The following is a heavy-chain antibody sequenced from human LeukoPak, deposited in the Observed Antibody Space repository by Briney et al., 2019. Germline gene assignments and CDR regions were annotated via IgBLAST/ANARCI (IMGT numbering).Heavy chain of an antibody. CDR2: IYHSGST. CDR3: ASLDGSGRNH. Sequence: SETLSLTCAVSGYSISSGYYWGWIRQPPGKGLEWIGSIYHSGSTYYNPSLKSRVTISVDTSKNQFSLKLSSVTAADTAVYYCASLDGSGRNHWGQGTLVTVSS. CDR1: GYSISSGYY. J-gene: IGHJ5*02. D-gene: IGHD3-10*01. V-gene: IGHV4-38-2*01.